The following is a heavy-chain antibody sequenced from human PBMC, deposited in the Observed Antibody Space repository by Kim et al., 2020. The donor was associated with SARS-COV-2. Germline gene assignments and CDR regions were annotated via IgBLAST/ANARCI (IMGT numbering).Heavy chain of an antibody. CDR1: GFTFSSYS. CDR3: SIVARGGMDV. D-gene: IGHD1-26*01. CDR2: ISSSSSYI. V-gene: IGHV3-21*01. Sequence: GGSLRLSCAASGFTFSSYSMNWVRQAPGKGLEWVSSISSSSSYIYYEDSVKGRFTISRDNAKNSLYLQMNSLRAEDTAVYYCSIVARGGMDVWGQGTTVTVSS. J-gene: IGHJ6*02.